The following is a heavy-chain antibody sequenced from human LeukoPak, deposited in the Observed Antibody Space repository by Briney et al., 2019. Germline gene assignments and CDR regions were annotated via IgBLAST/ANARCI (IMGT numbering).Heavy chain of an antibody. CDR3: AITIPFGY. D-gene: IGHD3-9*01. CDR1: GFTFNTFA. Sequence: GGSLRLSCATSGFTFNTFAMSWVRQAPGKGLEWVATITGSGANTYYADSVKGRFDVSRDNSMDTLYLQMNRLKAEDTALFYCAITIPFGYWGQGTLVTVSS. CDR2: ITGSGANT. V-gene: IGHV3-23*01. J-gene: IGHJ4*02.